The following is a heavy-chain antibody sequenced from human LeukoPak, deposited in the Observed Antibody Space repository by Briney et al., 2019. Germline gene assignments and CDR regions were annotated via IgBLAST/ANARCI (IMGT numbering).Heavy chain of an antibody. CDR1: GFTVSSNY. J-gene: IGHJ4*02. CDR3: ARTIAAAGSDY. V-gene: IGHV3-21*01. D-gene: IGHD6-13*01. Sequence: GGSLRLSCAASGFTVSSNYMSWVRQAPGKGLEWVSSISSSSSYIYYADSVKGRFTISRDNAKNSLYLQMNSLRAEDTAVYYCARTIAAAGSDYWGQGTLVTVSS. CDR2: ISSSSSYI.